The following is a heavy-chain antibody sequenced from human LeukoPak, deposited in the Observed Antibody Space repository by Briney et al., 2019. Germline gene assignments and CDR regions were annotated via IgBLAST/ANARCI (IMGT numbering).Heavy chain of an antibody. J-gene: IGHJ4*02. D-gene: IGHD3-3*01. V-gene: IGHV3-7*01. CDR1: GFTFSSYW. Sequence: GSLRLSCAASGFTFSSYWMSWVRQAPGKGLEWVANIKQDGSEKYYVDSVKGRFAISRDNATNSLYLQMNSLRAEDTAVYYCARESLHYDFWSGYYTSDYWGQGTLVTVSS. CDR3: ARESLHYDFWSGYYTSDY. CDR2: IKQDGSEK.